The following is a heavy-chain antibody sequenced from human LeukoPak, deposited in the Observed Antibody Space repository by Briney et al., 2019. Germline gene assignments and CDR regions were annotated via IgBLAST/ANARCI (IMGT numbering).Heavy chain of an antibody. CDR2: TRGDGSMT. CDR1: GFTVSSNY. CDR3: ARENLAAAADY. Sequence: GGSLRLSCAASGFTVSSNYMSWVRQAPGKGLVWVSRTRGDGSMTNYADSVKGRFTISRDNAKNTLYLQMNSLRLEDTAVYYCARENLAAAADYWGQGTVVTVSS. D-gene: IGHD6-25*01. J-gene: IGHJ4*02. V-gene: IGHV3-74*01.